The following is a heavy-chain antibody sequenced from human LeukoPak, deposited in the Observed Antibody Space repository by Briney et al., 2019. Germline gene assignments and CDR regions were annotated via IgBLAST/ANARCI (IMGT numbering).Heavy chain of an antibody. V-gene: IGHV1-8*01. CDR1: GYTFTSYD. CDR2: MNPNSGNT. D-gene: IGHD2-2*02. CDR3: ARRKIDIVVVPAAISGTAKSRPIMGV. J-gene: IGHJ6*03. Sequence: GASVKVSCKASGYTFTSYDINWVRQATGQGPEWMGWMNPNSGNTGYAQKFQGRVTMTRNTSINTAYMELSSLRSEDTAVYYCARRKIDIVVVPAAISGTAKSRPIMGVWGKGTTVTVSS.